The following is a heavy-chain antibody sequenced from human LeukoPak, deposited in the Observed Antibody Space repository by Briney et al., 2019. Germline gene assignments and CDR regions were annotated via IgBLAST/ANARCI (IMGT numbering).Heavy chain of an antibody. D-gene: IGHD3-22*01. J-gene: IGHJ3*02. CDR2: IYFTGST. V-gene: IGHV4-59*01. CDR3: ARDTAVGGYSDAFDI. Sequence: SETLSLTCTVSGGSISPYYWSWIRQPPGKGLEWIGYIYFTGSTNYNPSLKSRVTISVDTSKSQFSLKLSSVTAADTAVYYCARDTAVGGYSDAFDIWGQGTMVTVSS. CDR1: GGSISPYY.